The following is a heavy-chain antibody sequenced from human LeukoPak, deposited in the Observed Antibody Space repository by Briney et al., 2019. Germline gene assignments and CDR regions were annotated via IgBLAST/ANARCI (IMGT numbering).Heavy chain of an antibody. J-gene: IGHJ4*02. Sequence: GGSLRLSCAASGFSLSGYWMNWVRQVPGKGLVWVSRINNDGSITDYADSVKGRFTISRDTAENTLYLQMNSLGAEDTAVYYCARASPMIDYWGQGTLVTVSS. CDR1: GFSLSGYW. CDR2: INNDGSIT. CDR3: ARASPMIDY. D-gene: IGHD3-22*01. V-gene: IGHV3-74*01.